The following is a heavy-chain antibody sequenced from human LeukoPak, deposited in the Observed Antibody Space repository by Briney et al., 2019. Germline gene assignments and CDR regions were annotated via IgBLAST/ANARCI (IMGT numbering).Heavy chain of an antibody. CDR2: IYYSGST. V-gene: IGHV4-30-4*01. CDR1: GGSISSGDYY. D-gene: IGHD5-12*01. Sequence: SQTLSLTCTVSGGSISSGDYYWSWIRQPPGKGLEWIGYIYYSGSTYYNPSLKSRVTISVDTSENQFSLKLSSVTAADTAVYYCARDTHSGYDGYWGQGTLVTVSS. J-gene: IGHJ4*02. CDR3: ARDTHSGYDGY.